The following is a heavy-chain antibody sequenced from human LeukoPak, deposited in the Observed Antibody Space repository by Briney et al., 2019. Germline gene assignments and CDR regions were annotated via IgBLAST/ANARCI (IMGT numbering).Heavy chain of an antibody. D-gene: IGHD2-8*01. V-gene: IGHV4-59*01. CDR2: IYYSGST. Sequence: SETLSLTCTVSGGSISSYYWSWIRQPPGKGLEWIGYIYYSGSTNYNPSLKSRVTISVDTSKNQFSLKLSSVTAADTAVYYCARGDRLGYCTNGVCPPGNWGQGTLVTVSS. CDR1: GGSISSYY. CDR3: ARGDRLGYCTNGVCPPGN. J-gene: IGHJ4*02.